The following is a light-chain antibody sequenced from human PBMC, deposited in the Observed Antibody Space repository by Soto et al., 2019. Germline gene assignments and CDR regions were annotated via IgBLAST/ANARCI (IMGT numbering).Light chain of an antibody. CDR1: PSDICAYNY. CDR3: GSYTITSTLMI. V-gene: IGLV2-14*03. CDR2: DVT. J-gene: IGLJ2*01. Sequence: QSALTQPASVSGSPVQSITISCSGTPSDICAYNYVSWYQHLPGKAPEVIIYDVTNRPSGVSSRFSGSKSGTTASLTISGLQAEDEANYYCGSYTITSTLMIFGGGTKVTVL.